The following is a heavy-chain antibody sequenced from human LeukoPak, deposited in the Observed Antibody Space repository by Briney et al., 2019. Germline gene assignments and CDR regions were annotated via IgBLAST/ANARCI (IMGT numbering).Heavy chain of an antibody. CDR1: GFTFSIYS. D-gene: IGHD4-17*01. J-gene: IGHJ4*02. Sequence: AGGSLRLLCAASGFTFSIYSMNCVRQAPGKGLECVSSISSSSSYIYYADSVKGRFTISRDNAKNSLYLQMNSLRAEDTAVYYCARGLMTTMTNFDYWGQGTLVTVSS. CDR3: ARGLMTTMTNFDY. CDR2: ISSSSSYI. V-gene: IGHV3-21*01.